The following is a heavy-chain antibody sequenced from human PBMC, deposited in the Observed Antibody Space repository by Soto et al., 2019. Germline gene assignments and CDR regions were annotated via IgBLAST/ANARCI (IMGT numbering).Heavy chain of an antibody. V-gene: IGHV4-39*01. D-gene: IGHD2-15*01. J-gene: IGHJ3*02. CDR2: IYYSGST. CDR3: ARRYSMEGYCSGGSCYSDAFDI. Sequence: PSETLSLTCTVSGGSISSSSYYWGWIRQPPGKGLEWIGSIYYSGSTYYNPSLKSRVTISVDTSKNQFSLKLSSVTAADTAVYYCARRYSMEGYCSGGSCYSDAFDICGQGPMVTV. CDR1: GGSISSSSYY.